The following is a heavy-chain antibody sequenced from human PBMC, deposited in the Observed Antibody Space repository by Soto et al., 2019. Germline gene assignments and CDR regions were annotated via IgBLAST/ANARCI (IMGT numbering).Heavy chain of an antibody. CDR1: GYTFTSYY. CDR2: INPSGGST. J-gene: IGHJ6*02. Sequence: ASVKVSCKASGYTFTSYYMHWVRQAPGQGLEWMGIINPSGGSTSYAQKFQGRVTMTRDTSTSTVYMEMSSLRAEDTAVYYCARGRKGYSYGYGTLYHYYGMDVWGQGTTVTVSS. D-gene: IGHD5-18*01. V-gene: IGHV1-46*01. CDR3: ARGRKGYSYGYGTLYHYYGMDV.